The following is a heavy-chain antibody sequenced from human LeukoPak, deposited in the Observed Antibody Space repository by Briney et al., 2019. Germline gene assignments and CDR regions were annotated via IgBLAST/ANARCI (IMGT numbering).Heavy chain of an antibody. Sequence: SETLSLTCTVSGGSISSGSYCWGWIRQPPGKGLEWIGSIYYSGGTYYNPSLKSRVTISVDTSKKQFSLKLTSVPASDTAVYYCARHNALDYFDYWGQGTLVTVSS. D-gene: IGHD2-8*01. V-gene: IGHV4-39*01. CDR1: GGSISSGSYC. CDR2: IYYSGGT. CDR3: ARHNALDYFDY. J-gene: IGHJ4*02.